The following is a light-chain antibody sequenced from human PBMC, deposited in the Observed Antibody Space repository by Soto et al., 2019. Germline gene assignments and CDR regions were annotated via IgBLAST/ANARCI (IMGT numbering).Light chain of an antibody. CDR3: CSYAGSFYV. CDR2: DVS. CDR1: SSDVGGYNY. V-gene: IGLV2-11*01. J-gene: IGLJ1*01. Sequence: QSALTQPRSVSGSPGQSVTISCTGTSSDVGGYNYVSWYQQHPGKAPKLMIYDVSKRPSGVPDRFSGSKSGNTASLTISGLQAEDEADYYSCSYAGSFYVFGTGTKPTVL.